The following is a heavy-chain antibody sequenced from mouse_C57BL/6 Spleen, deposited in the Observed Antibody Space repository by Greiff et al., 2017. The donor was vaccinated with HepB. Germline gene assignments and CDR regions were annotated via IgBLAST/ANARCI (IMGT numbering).Heavy chain of an antibody. J-gene: IGHJ3*01. Sequence: EVKLQESGPGLVKPSQSLSLTCSVTGYSITSGYYWNWIRQFPGNKLEWMGYISYDGSNNYNPSLKNRISITRDTSKNQFFLKLNSVTTEDTATYYCARGYDYVAYWGQRTLVTVSA. CDR1: GYSITSGYY. V-gene: IGHV3-6*01. D-gene: IGHD2-4*01. CDR2: ISYDGSN. CDR3: ARGYDYVAY.